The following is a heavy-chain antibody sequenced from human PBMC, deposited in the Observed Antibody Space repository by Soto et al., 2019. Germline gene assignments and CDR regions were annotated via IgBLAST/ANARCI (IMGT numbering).Heavy chain of an antibody. CDR1: GYTFTSYD. Sequence: QVQLVQSGAEVKKPGASVKVSCKASGYTFTSYDINWVLQATGQGHEWMGWMNPNSGNTGYAQKFKGRVTITRNTSISTAYMELSSLRSEDTAVYYCARGASSSWYGVDYWGQGTLVTVSS. D-gene: IGHD6-13*01. J-gene: IGHJ4*02. CDR3: ARGASSSWYGVDY. CDR2: MNPNSGNT. V-gene: IGHV1-8*01.